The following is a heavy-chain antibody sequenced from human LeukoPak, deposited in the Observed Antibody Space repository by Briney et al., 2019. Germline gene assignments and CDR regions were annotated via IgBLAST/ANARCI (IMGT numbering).Heavy chain of an antibody. J-gene: IGHJ6*03. CDR3: ARVPVWEGYYYYMDV. Sequence: ASVKVSCKASGYTFTGYYMHWVRQAPGQGLEWMGWINPNSGGTNYAQKFQGRVTMTRDTSISTAYIELNRLRSDDTAVYYCARVPVWEGYYYYMDVWGKGTTVTVSS. CDR1: GYTFTGYY. CDR2: INPNSGGT. D-gene: IGHD1-26*01. V-gene: IGHV1-2*02.